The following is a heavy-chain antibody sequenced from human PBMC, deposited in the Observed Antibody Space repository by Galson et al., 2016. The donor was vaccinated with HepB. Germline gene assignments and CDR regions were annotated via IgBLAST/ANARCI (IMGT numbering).Heavy chain of an antibody. CDR3: ARSTSSRSWRRRYYFYR. Sequence: SLRLSCAASGFTVSRIYMSWVRQAPGKGLEWVSSFSGNGSTTYYADSVKGRFTISKDNSKNTLYLQMNSLRAEDTALYYCARSTSSRSWRRRYYFYRWGQGAQVTVSA. D-gene: IGHD6-13*01. CDR2: FSGNGSTT. CDR1: GFTVSRIY. J-gene: IGHJ5*02. V-gene: IGHV3-23*01.